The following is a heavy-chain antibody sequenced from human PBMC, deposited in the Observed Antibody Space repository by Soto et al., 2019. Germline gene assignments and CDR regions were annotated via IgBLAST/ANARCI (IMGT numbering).Heavy chain of an antibody. CDR3: AKDVPGGMGV. CDR2: ISYDGSNK. D-gene: IGHD2-2*01. CDR1: GFTFSSYG. V-gene: IGHV3-30*18. Sequence: PGESLKISCAASGFTFSSYGMHWVRQAPGKGLEWVAVISYDGSNKYYADSVKGRFTISRDNSKNTLYLQMNSLRAEDTAVYYCAKDVPGGMGVWGQGTTVTVSS. J-gene: IGHJ6*02.